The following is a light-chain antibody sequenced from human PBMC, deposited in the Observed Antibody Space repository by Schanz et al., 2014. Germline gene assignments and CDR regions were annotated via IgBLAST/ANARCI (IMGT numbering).Light chain of an antibody. J-gene: IGLJ3*02. CDR3: SSYGGSNKWV. V-gene: IGLV2-14*01. CDR1: SSDVGGYNY. CDR2: DVT. Sequence: QSALTQPASVSGSPGQSITISCTGTSSDVGGYNYVSWYQQYPGKAPKLMIYDVTNRPSGVPDRFSGSKSGNTASLTISGLQAEDEAEYYCSSYGGSNKWVFGGGTKLTVL.